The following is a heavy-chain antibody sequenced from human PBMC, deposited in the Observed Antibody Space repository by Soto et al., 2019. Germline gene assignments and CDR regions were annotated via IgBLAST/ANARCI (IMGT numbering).Heavy chain of an antibody. V-gene: IGHV3-30-3*01. Sequence: HPGGSLRLSCAASGFTFSSYAMHWVRQAPGKGLEWVAVISYDGSNKYYADSVKGRFTISRDNSKNTLYLQMNSLRAEDTAVYYCARDDYGDSSMAFDIWGQGTMVTVSS. D-gene: IGHD4-17*01. CDR3: ARDDYGDSSMAFDI. J-gene: IGHJ3*02. CDR1: GFTFSSYA. CDR2: ISYDGSNK.